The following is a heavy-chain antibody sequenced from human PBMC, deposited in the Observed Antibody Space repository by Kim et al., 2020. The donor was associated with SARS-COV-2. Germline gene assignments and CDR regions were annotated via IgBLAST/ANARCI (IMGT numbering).Heavy chain of an antibody. CDR3: ARKSSSSIYYGMDV. D-gene: IGHD6-13*01. CDR2: INSDGSST. CDR1: GFTFSSYW. V-gene: IGHV3-74*01. J-gene: IGHJ6*02. Sequence: GGSLRLSCAASGFTFSSYWMHWVRQAPGKGLVWVSRINSDGSSTSYADSVKGRFTISRDNAKNTLYLQMNSLRAEDTAVYYCARKSSSSIYYGMDVWGQGTTVTVSS.